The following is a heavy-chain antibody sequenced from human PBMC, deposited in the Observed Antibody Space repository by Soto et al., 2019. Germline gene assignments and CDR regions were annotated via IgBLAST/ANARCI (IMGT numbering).Heavy chain of an antibody. Sequence: QVQLQQWGAGLLKPSETLSLTCAVYGGSFSGYYWSWIRQPPGKGLEWIGEINHSGSTNYNPSLKRRVPISVDTSKTQFSLKLSSVTAADTAVYYCASGPMVRGVIITTPWDYWGQRTLVTVSS. CDR1: GGSFSGYY. CDR3: ASGPMVRGVIITTPWDY. J-gene: IGHJ4*02. D-gene: IGHD3-10*01. V-gene: IGHV4-34*01. CDR2: INHSGST.